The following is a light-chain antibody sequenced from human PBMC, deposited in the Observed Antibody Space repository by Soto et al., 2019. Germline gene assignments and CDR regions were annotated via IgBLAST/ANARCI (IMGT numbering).Light chain of an antibody. V-gene: IGKV4-1*01. Sequence: DIVMTQSPDALAVSLGERATINCKSSQSMLKRSTNKNYFAWYQQKPRQPPKLLINWASTRESGVPDRFSGSGSGTDFTLTISSLQAEDVAGYSCQQYCTSPLTFGQGTKVEIK. CDR3: QQYCTSPLT. J-gene: IGKJ1*01. CDR1: QSMLKRSTNKNY. CDR2: WAS.